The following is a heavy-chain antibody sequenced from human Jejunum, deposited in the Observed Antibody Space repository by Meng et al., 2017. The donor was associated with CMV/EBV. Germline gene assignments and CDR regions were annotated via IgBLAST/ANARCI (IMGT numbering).Heavy chain of an antibody. D-gene: IGHD1-1*01. CDR1: FSLPSSQVG. V-gene: IGHV2-5*02. Sequence: FSLPSSQVGVGWIRQPTGKALEWLAFIYWDDDKRYNPSLKNRLTITKDAPKNQVALTVTNMDPADTATYYCVHRKDYSGNWNGGSADFWGQGALVTVSS. J-gene: IGHJ4*02. CDR3: VHRKDYSGNWNGGSADF. CDR2: IYWDDDK.